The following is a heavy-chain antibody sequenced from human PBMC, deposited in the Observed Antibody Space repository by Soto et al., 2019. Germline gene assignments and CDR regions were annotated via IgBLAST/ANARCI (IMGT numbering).Heavy chain of an antibody. D-gene: IGHD3-10*01. CDR2: IYWDDDK. CDR1: GFSLNTSGVG. CDR3: AHTVPPRVADY. V-gene: IGHV2-5*02. Sequence: QITLKESDPTLVKPTQTLTLTCTFSGFSLNTSGVGVGWIRQPPGKALEWLALIYWDDDKRYSPSLKSRLTITKDTSKNQVVLTMTNMESVDTATYYCAHTVPPRVADYWGQGTLVTVSS. J-gene: IGHJ4*02.